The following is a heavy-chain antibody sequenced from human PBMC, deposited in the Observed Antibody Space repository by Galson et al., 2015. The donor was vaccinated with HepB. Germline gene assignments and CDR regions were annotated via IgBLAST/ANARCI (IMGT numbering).Heavy chain of an antibody. V-gene: IGHV5-51*01. CDR1: GYSFTSYW. CDR2: IYPGDSDT. D-gene: IGHD3-3*01. J-gene: IGHJ3*02. Sequence: QSGAEVKKPGESLKISCKGSGYSFTSYWIGWVRQMPGKGLEWMGIIYPGDSDTRYSPSFQGQVTISADKSISTAYLQWSSLKASDTAMYYCARLSAFWSGPDPAPHDAFDIWGQGTMVTVSS. CDR3: ARLSAFWSGPDPAPHDAFDI.